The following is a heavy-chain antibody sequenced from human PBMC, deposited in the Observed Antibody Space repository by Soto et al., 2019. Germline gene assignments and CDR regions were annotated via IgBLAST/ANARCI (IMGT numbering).Heavy chain of an antibody. Sequence: GGSLRLSCAAPGFTFSSYAMSWVRQAPGKGLEWVSAISGSGYSTYYADSVKGRFTISRDNSKNTLYLQMNSLRAEDTAVYYCAKDEPPITVSGQFDYWGQGTLVTVSS. CDR3: AKDEPPITVSGQFDY. CDR2: ISGSGYST. V-gene: IGHV3-23*01. D-gene: IGHD6-19*01. J-gene: IGHJ4*02. CDR1: GFTFSSYA.